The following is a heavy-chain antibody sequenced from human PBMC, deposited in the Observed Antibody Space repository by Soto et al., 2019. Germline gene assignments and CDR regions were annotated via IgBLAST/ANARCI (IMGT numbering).Heavy chain of an antibody. J-gene: IGHJ5*02. CDR1: GGSISGEGYY. CDR2: IHYSGST. CDR3: ARVWTATAGWANWFDR. Sequence: QVQLQESGPGLVEPSQTLSLTCTVSGGSISGEGYYWSWIRQYSGRGLEWIGYIHYSGSTYYNPSLKGRVIISVAPSKTQFFLNLSSVTAAATAVYYCARVWTATAGWANWFDRWGQGTLVTVSS. V-gene: IGHV4-31*03. D-gene: IGHD6-13*01.